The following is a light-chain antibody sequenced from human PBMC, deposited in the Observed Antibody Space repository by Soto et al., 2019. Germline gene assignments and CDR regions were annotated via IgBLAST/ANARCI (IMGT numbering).Light chain of an antibody. J-gene: IGKJ5*01. Sequence: EIALTQSPGNLSLSPGEGATLSCGASQGVDSKHLAWYQQKPGQAPRRLIYAASRRATGIPDRFSGSGSGTDFTLSISRLETEDFAVYYCQQYGNSPGISFGQGTRLEIK. V-gene: IGKV3-20*01. CDR1: QGVDSKH. CDR2: AAS. CDR3: QQYGNSPGIS.